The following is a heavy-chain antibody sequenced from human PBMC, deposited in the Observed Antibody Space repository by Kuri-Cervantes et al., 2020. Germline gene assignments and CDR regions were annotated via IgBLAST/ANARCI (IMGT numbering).Heavy chain of an antibody. CDR3: AREDGYSSSWYSYYYYGMDV. V-gene: IGHV4-59*12. Sequence: GSLRLSCTVSGGSISSYYWSWIRQPPGKGLEWIGYIYYSGSTNYNPSLKSRVTISVDKSKNQFSLKLSSVTAADTAVYYCAREDGYSSSWYSYYYYGMDVWGQGTTVTVSS. CDR1: GGSISSYY. CDR2: IYYSGST. J-gene: IGHJ6*02. D-gene: IGHD6-13*01.